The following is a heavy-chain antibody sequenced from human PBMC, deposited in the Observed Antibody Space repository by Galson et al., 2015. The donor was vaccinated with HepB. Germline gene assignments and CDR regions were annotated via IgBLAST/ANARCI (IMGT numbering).Heavy chain of an antibody. Sequence: CAISGDSVSRNSAAWNWIRQSPSRGLEWLGRTYYRSKWHNDYAVSVKSRIIINPDTSKNQFSLQLKSVTPEDTAVYYCARGFLGYCSSTSCPTYYFDYWGQGTLVTVSS. CDR3: ARGFLGYCSSTSCPTYYFDY. CDR2: TYYRSKWHN. V-gene: IGHV6-1*01. CDR1: GDSVSRNSAA. D-gene: IGHD2-2*01. J-gene: IGHJ4*02.